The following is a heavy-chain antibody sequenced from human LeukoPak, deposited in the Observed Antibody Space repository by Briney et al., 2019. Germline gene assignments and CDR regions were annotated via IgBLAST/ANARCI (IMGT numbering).Heavy chain of an antibody. V-gene: IGHV1-2*02. Sequence: GASVKVSCRASGYTFTGYYTHWVRQAPGQGLEWMGWINPNSGGTNYAQKFQGRVTMTRDTSISTAYMELSRLRSDDTAVYYCARDSRARPGADYWGQGTLVTVSS. CDR1: GYTFTGYY. D-gene: IGHD6-6*01. CDR2: INPNSGGT. CDR3: ARDSRARPGADY. J-gene: IGHJ4*02.